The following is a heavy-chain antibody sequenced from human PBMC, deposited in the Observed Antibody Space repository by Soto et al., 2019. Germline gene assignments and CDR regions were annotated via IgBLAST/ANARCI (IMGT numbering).Heavy chain of an antibody. CDR3: ARDLDGSGSYYTNY. CDR1: GYTFSSIG. CDR2: ISPHKGDT. J-gene: IGHJ4*02. D-gene: IGHD3-10*01. V-gene: IGHV1-18*01. Sequence: ASVKFSCKTSGYTFSSIGISWVRQAPGQGLEWMGWISPHKGDTYYAQRLQGRVTMTTDTSTSTAYMELRSLRSDDTAVYFCARDLDGSGSYYTNYWGQGTLVTVSS.